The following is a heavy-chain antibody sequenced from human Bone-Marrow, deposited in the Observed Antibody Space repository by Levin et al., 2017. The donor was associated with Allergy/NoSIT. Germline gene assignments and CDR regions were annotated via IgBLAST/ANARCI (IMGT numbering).Heavy chain of an antibody. CDR1: GFSLSNSGMC. Sequence: ASGPTLVKPTQTLTLTCTFSGFSLSNSGMCVSWIRQPPGKALEWLALIDWDDDKYYNTSLKTRLTISKGASKNQVVLTLTNMDPVDTATYYCARVGVEYDSGGHPRFDGYYFDSWGQGILVTVSS. CDR3: ARVGVEYDSGGHPRFDGYYFDS. D-gene: IGHD3-22*01. J-gene: IGHJ4*02. V-gene: IGHV2-70*01. CDR2: IDWDDDK.